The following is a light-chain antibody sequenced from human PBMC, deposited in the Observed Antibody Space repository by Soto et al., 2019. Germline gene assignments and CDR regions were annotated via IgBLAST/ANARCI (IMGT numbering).Light chain of an antibody. CDR2: LGS. CDR3: MQALQTPPT. J-gene: IGKJ1*01. Sequence: DIVMTQSPLSLPVTPGEPASISCRSSQSLLHSNGFDYLDWYLQKPGQSPQLLIYLGSNRASGVPDRFSGSGSGTDVTLRISRMEAEDVGVYYCMQALQTPPTFGQGTKVEIK. V-gene: IGKV2-28*01. CDR1: QSLLHSNGFDY.